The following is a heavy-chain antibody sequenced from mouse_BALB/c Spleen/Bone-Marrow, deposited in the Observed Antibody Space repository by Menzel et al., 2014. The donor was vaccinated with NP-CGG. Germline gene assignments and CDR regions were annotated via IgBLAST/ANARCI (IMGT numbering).Heavy chain of an antibody. D-gene: IGHD2-4*01. J-gene: IGHJ4*01. CDR3: ARGGHDFSLDY. Sequence: VKLQESGAELGMPGASVKMSCKASGYTFTDKWMYWVKQRPGQGLEWIGAIDTSDSYTNYNQKFMGKASLTVDASSSTAYMQVSSLTSDDSAVYYCARGGHDFSLDYWGQGTSVPVSS. CDR1: GYTFTDKW. V-gene: IGHV1-69*01. CDR2: IDTSDSYT.